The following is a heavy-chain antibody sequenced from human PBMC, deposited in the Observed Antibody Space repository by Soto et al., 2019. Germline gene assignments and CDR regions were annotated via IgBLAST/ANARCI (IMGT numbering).Heavy chain of an antibody. CDR1: GFTFDDYG. D-gene: IGHD3-10*01. J-gene: IGHJ4*02. CDR3: ARSNYYYGSGSYFY. V-gene: IGHV3-20*04. Sequence: GGSLRLSCAASGFTFDDYGMSWVRQAPGKGLEWVSGINWNGGSTGYADSVKGRFTISRDNAKNSLYLQMNSLRAEDTALYYCARSNYYYGSGSYFYWGQGTLVTVSS. CDR2: INWNGGST.